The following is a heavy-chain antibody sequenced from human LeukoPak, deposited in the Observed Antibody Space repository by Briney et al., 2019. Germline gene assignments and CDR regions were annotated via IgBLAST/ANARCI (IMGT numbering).Heavy chain of an antibody. CDR1: GFTFNSYA. J-gene: IGHJ4*02. CDR2: ISTSGDGT. V-gene: IGHV3-23*01. D-gene: IGHD6-13*01. CDR3: AKSLWVKGGSRGSSWYYFDY. Sequence: GGSLRLSCAAAGFTFNSYAMSWVRQTPGKGLEWVSGISTSGDGTYYADSVRGRFTISRDNSKNTLYLQMNSLRAEDTAIYYCAKSLWVKGGSRGSSWYYFDYWGQGTLVTVSS.